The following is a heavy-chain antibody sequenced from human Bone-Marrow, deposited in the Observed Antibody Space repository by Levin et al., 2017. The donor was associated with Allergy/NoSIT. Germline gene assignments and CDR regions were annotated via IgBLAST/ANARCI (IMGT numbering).Heavy chain of an antibody. J-gene: IGHJ4*02. CDR1: GFTFDTYA. D-gene: IGHD6-19*01. CDR3: VKGSSGWFQEEDS. Sequence: GESLKISCTASGFTFDTYAMTWVRQAPGKGLAWVSAIGGSGDITSYADSVKGRFTVSRDNSKNILFLQMDNLRVEDTAVFYCVKGSSGWFQEEDSWGQGTLLTVSS. CDR2: IGGSGDIT. V-gene: IGHV3-23*01.